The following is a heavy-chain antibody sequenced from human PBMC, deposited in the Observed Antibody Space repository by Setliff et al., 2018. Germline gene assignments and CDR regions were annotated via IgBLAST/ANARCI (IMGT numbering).Heavy chain of an antibody. CDR2: IIPIFGTA. V-gene: IGHV1-69*06. CDR1: GGTFSSYA. CDR3: AREGLIADTTYYYYYYMDV. J-gene: IGHJ6*03. Sequence: GASVKVSCKASGGTFSSYAISGVRQAPGQGLEWMGRIIPIFGTANYAQKFQGRVTITADKSTSTAYMELRSLRSEDTAVYYCAREGLIADTTYYYYYYMDVWGKGTTVTVSS. D-gene: IGHD2-21*01.